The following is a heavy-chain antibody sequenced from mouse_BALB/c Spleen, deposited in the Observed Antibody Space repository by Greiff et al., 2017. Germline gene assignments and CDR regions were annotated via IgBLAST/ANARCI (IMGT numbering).Heavy chain of an antibody. CDR1: GFAFSSYD. D-gene: IGHD2-4*01. Sequence: DVMLVESGGGLVKPGGSLKLSCAASGFAFSSYDMSWVRQTPEKRLEWVAYISSGGGSTYYPDTVKGRFTISRDNAKNTLYLQMSSLKSEDTAMYYCARIYYDYDDGFDYWGQGTTLTVSS. J-gene: IGHJ2*01. CDR2: ISSGGGST. CDR3: ARIYYDYDDGFDY. V-gene: IGHV5-12-1*01.